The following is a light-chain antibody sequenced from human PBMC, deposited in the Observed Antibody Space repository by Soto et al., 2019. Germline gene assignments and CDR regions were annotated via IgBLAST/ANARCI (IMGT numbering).Light chain of an antibody. CDR3: QQTYSTPASS. V-gene: IGKV1-39*01. CDR2: GAS. Sequence: DIQMTQSPSSLSASVGDRVTISCRASETIATYLNWYQQKPGRVPEVLIYGASRLQRGVPSRFTGSGYGINFTLTISSLQPEDFAVYYCQQTYSTPASSFGQGTSVEVK. J-gene: IGKJ1*01. CDR1: ETIATY.